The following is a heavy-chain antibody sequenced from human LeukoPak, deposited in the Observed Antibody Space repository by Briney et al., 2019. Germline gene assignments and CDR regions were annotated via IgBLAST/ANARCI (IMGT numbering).Heavy chain of an antibody. CDR3: ARDETYYYGSGSSYWFDP. CDR2: IKNDESEI. Sequence: PGGSLRLSCVTSGFTFTNYWMHWVRQAPGKGLVWISRIKNDESEITYADSVKGRFTISRDNAKNTLYLQMSSLRAEDTAVYYCARDETYYYGSGSSYWFDPWGQGTLVTVSS. D-gene: IGHD3-10*01. J-gene: IGHJ5*02. CDR1: GFTFTNYW. V-gene: IGHV3-74*01.